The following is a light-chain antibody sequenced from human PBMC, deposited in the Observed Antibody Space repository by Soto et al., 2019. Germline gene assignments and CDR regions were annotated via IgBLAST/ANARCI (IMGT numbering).Light chain of an antibody. J-gene: IGLJ1*01. Sequence: QSLVAPPPPPPGTPGQRVTPSFSWKSSHFESNTVNWYQQLPGTAPKLLIYSNNQRPSGVPDRFSGSKSGTSASLAISGLQSEDEADSYCAAWDDTLNGSYVFGTGTKVTAL. CDR1: SSHFESNT. CDR2: SNN. CDR3: AAWDDTLNGSYV. V-gene: IGLV1-44*01.